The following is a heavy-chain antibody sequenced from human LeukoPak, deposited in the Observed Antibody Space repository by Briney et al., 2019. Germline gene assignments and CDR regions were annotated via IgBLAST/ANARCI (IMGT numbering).Heavy chain of an antibody. V-gene: IGHV3-74*01. CDR3: VRDSRYNSGWFFDY. Sequence: GGSLRLSCAASGFTFSSYWMHWVRQAPGKGLVWVSRINSDGSSTYYADSVKGRFTISRDNSKNTLYLQMNSLRAEDTAVYYCVRDSRYNSGWFFDYWGQGTQVTVSS. CDR1: GFTFSSYW. CDR2: INSDGSST. D-gene: IGHD6-19*01. J-gene: IGHJ4*02.